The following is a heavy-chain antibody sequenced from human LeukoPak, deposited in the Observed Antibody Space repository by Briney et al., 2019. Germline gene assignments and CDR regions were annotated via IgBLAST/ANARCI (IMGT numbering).Heavy chain of an antibody. J-gene: IGHJ4*02. CDR2: IYYSGST. D-gene: IGHD4-17*01. CDR3: ARGTDYGDYEG. V-gene: IGHV4-59*01. Sequence: SETLSLTCTVSGGSISSYYWSWIRQPPGKGLEWIGYIYYSGSTNYNPSLKSRVTISVDTSKNQFSLKLSSVTAADTAVYYCARGTDYGDYEGWGQGTLVTVSS. CDR1: GGSISSYY.